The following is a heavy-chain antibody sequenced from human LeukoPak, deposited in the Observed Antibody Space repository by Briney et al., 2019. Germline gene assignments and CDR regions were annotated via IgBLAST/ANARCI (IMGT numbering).Heavy chain of an antibody. J-gene: IGHJ4*02. CDR1: GGSISSYY. Sequence: NPSETLSLTCTVPGGSISSYYWTWIRQPPGKGLEWIGYIYYTGATSYNPSLKSRDTISVDTSKKQFSLKLTSVTAADTAVYYCARYGGSGWVIDNWGQGTLVTVSS. D-gene: IGHD6-19*01. V-gene: IGHV4-59*08. CDR3: ARYGGSGWVIDN. CDR2: IYYTGAT.